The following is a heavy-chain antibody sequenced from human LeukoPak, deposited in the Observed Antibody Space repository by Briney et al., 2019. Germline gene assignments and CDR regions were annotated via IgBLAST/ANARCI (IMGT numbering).Heavy chain of an antibody. CDR2: ISSSSSYI. CDR1: GFTFSSYS. Sequence: KTGGSLRLSCAASGFTFSSYSMNWVRQAPGKGLEWVSCISSSSSYIYYADSVKGRFTISRDNSKNTLYLQMNSLRAEDTAVYYCAKESTVTPGNVNWFDTWGQGTLVTVSS. D-gene: IGHD4-17*01. V-gene: IGHV3-21*04. J-gene: IGHJ5*02. CDR3: AKESTVTPGNVNWFDT.